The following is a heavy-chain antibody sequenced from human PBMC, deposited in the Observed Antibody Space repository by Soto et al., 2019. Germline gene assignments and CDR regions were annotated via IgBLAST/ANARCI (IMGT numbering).Heavy chain of an antibody. J-gene: IGHJ5*02. D-gene: IGHD2-2*01. CDR1: GGSISSGGYY. CDR3: ARHIPAAMTSGYNWFDP. Sequence: KPSETLSLTCTVSGGSISSGGYYWSWIRQHPGKGLEWIGYIYYSGSTYYNPSLKSRVTISVDTSKNQFSLKLSSVTAADTAVYYCARHIPAAMTSGYNWFDPWGQGTLVTVSS. CDR2: IYYSGST. V-gene: IGHV4-31*03.